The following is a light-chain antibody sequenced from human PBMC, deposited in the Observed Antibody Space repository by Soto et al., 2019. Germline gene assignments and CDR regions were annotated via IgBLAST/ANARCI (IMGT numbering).Light chain of an antibody. J-gene: IGLJ2*01. Sequence: QCALTQPRSVYGSPGQSVTLSCTGTSSDVGGYHYVSWYQHHPGKAPKIIIYDVNKRPSGVPDRFSGSKSGNTASLTISGLQTEDEADYYCCSYAGSYTLVFGGGTKVTV. CDR2: DVN. V-gene: IGLV2-11*01. CDR3: CSYAGSYTLV. CDR1: SSDVGGYHY.